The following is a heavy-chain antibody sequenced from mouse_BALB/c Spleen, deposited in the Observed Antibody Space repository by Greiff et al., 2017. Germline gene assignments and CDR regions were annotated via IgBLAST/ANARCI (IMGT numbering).Heavy chain of an antibody. Sequence: EVQLQQSGAELVKPGASVKLSCTASGFNTKDTYMHWVKQRPEQGLEWIGRIDPANGNTKYDPKFQGKATITADTSSNTAYLQRSSLTSEDTAVYYCARVYDYDWYFDVWGAGTTVTVSS. J-gene: IGHJ1*01. CDR1: GFNTKDTY. CDR3: ARVYDYDWYFDV. CDR2: IDPANGNT. V-gene: IGHV14-3*02. D-gene: IGHD2-4*01.